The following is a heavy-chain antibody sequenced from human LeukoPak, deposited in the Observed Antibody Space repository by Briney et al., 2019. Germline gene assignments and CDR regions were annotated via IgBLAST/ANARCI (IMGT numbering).Heavy chain of an antibody. Sequence: ASVTVSCKASGYTFTSYDINWVRQATGQGLEWMGWMNPNSGNTGYAQKFQGRVTMTRNTSISTAYMELSSLRSEDTAVYYCARGPDYSSGTDYWGQGTLVTVSS. D-gene: IGHD6-19*01. CDR2: MNPNSGNT. J-gene: IGHJ4*02. V-gene: IGHV1-8*01. CDR3: ARGPDYSSGTDY. CDR1: GYTFTSYD.